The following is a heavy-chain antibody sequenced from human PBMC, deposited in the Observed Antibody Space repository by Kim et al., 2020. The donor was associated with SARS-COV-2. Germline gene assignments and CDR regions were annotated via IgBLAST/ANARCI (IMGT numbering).Heavy chain of an antibody. Sequence: GGSLRLSCAASGFTVSSNYMSWVRQAPGKGLEWVSVIYSGGSTYYADSVKGRFTISRDNSKNTLYLQMNSLRAEDTAVYYCARDLYYYDSSGYYSPYYFDYWGQGTLVTVSS. CDR2: IYSGGST. D-gene: IGHD3-22*01. CDR1: GFTVSSNY. J-gene: IGHJ4*02. CDR3: ARDLYYYDSSGYYSPYYFDY. V-gene: IGHV3-66*02.